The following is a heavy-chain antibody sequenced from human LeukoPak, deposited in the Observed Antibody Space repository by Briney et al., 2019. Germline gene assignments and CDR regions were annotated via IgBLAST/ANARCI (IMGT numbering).Heavy chain of an antibody. CDR3: ARTGGSSWYQYFGFDY. V-gene: IGHV1-69*13. D-gene: IGHD6-13*01. Sequence: SVKVSCKASGGTFSSYAISWVRQAPGQGLEWMGGIIPIFGTANYAQKFQGRVTITADESTSTAYMELSSLKSEDTAVYYCARTGGSSWYQYFGFDYWGQGTLVTVSS. CDR1: GGTFSSYA. J-gene: IGHJ4*02. CDR2: IIPIFGTA.